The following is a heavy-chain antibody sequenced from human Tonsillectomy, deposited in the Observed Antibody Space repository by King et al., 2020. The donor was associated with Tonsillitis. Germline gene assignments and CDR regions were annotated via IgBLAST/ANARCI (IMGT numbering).Heavy chain of an antibody. CDR2: IIPIFGTA. D-gene: IGHD2-15*01. J-gene: IGHJ5*02. V-gene: IGHV1-69*06. Sequence: QLVQSGAEVKKPGSSVKVSCKASGGTLRNYAITWVRQAPGQGLDWMGGIIPIFGTADYAQKFLGRVTITADKSTSTAYMELSSLRSDDTAVYYCARGKCSNGSCYDWFDPWGQGTLVTVSS. CDR1: GGTLRNYA. CDR3: ARGKCSNGSCYDWFDP.